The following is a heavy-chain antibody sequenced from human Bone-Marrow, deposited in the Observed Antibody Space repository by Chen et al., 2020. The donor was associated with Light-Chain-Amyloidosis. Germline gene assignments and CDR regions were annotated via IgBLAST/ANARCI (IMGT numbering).Heavy chain of an antibody. V-gene: IGHV3-74*01. CDR2: INSDGRST. Sequence: EVQLVESGGGLVQPGGSLRLSCVASGFTFSGHWMHWVRQAPGEALVWVSYINSDGRSTTYADSVKGRFTISRDNAKNTLYLQMSSLRADDTAVYYCARDGASTTDLDYWGQGSLVTVSS. D-gene: IGHD1-1*01. J-gene: IGHJ4*02. CDR1: GFTFSGHW. CDR3: ARDGASTTDLDY.